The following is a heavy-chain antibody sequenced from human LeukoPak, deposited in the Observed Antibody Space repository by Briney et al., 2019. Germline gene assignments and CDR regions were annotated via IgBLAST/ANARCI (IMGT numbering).Heavy chain of an antibody. CDR3: ARGPSGYHNT. CDR1: GFTFSSYA. V-gene: IGHV3-23*01. J-gene: IGHJ4*02. Sequence: GGTLRLSCGASGFTFSSYAMSWVRQAPGKGLEWVSRISASGGSTYYADSVKGRFTISRDNSKNTLYLQMNSLRAEDTAVYCCARGPSGYHNTGGQGTLVTVSS. CDR2: ISASGGST. D-gene: IGHD5-12*01.